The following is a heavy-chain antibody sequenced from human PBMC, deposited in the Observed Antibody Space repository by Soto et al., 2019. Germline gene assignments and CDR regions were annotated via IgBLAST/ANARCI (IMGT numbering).Heavy chain of an antibody. CDR3: ASTYSSGWYGDYYGMDV. V-gene: IGHV4-59*08. Sequence: LSLTCTVSGGSISSYYWSWIRQPPGKGLEWIGYIYYIGSTNYNPSLKSRVTISVDTSKNQFSLKLSSVTAADTAVYYCASTYSSGWYGDYYGMDVWGQGTTVTVSS. D-gene: IGHD6-13*01. CDR1: GGSISSYY. CDR2: IYYIGST. J-gene: IGHJ6*02.